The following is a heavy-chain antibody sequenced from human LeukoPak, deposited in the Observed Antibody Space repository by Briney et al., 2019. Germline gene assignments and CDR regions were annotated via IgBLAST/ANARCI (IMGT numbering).Heavy chain of an antibody. Sequence: SQTLSLTCTVSGGSISSYYWSWIRQPPGKGLEWIGYIYYSGSTNYNPSLKSRVTISVDTSKDQFSLKLSSVTAADTAVYYCARGEQLIDYWGQGTLVTVSS. D-gene: IGHD6-13*01. CDR1: GGSISSYY. V-gene: IGHV4-59*08. J-gene: IGHJ4*02. CDR3: ARGEQLIDY. CDR2: IYYSGST.